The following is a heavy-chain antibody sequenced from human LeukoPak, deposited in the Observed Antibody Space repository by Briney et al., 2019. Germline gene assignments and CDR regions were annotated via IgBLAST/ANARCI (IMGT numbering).Heavy chain of an antibody. CDR3: ARDPHIASYFDY. CDR2: IYHSGST. D-gene: IGHD6-13*01. V-gene: IGHV4-4*02. Sequence: SETLSLTCAVSGGSISSNWWSWVRQSPGKGLEWIGEIYHSGSTNYNPSLKSRVTISVDQSKSQFSLKLSSVTAADTAVYYCARDPHIASYFDYWGQGTLVTVSS. J-gene: IGHJ4*02. CDR1: GGSISSNW.